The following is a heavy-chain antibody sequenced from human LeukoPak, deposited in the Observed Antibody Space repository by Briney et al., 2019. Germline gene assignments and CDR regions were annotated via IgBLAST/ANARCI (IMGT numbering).Heavy chain of an antibody. Sequence: GGSLRLSCAASGFTFSTYVMSWVRQAPGKGLEWVSAISGSGGSTYYADSVKGRFTISRDNSKNTLYLQMNSLRADDTALYYCAKDGGGTYLTTFDNWGQGTLVTVSS. V-gene: IGHV3-23*01. CDR1: GFTFSTYV. J-gene: IGHJ4*02. CDR3: AKDGGGTYLTTFDN. D-gene: IGHD2-15*01. CDR2: ISGSGGST.